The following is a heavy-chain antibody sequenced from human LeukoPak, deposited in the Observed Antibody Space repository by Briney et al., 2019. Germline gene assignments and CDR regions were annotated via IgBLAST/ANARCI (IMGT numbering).Heavy chain of an antibody. V-gene: IGHV4-59*01. Sequence: PSETLSLTCTVPGGSISRYYWSWIRQPPGKGLEWFGYIYYSGSTNYNPSLKSRVTISVDTSKNQFSLNLTSVTAADTAVYYCASLAPEPDAFDIWGQGTMVTVSS. CDR2: IYYSGST. J-gene: IGHJ3*02. D-gene: IGHD1-14*01. CDR3: ASLAPEPDAFDI. CDR1: GGSISRYY.